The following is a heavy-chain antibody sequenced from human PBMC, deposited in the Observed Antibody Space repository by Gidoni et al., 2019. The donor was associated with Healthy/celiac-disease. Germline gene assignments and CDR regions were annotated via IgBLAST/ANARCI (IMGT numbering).Heavy chain of an antibody. CDR1: GFPFSSYA. V-gene: IGHV3-23*01. Sequence: EVQLLESGGGLVQPGGSLRLSCAASGFPFSSYAMSWVRQAPGKGLEWVSAISGSGGSTYYADSVKGRFTISRDNSKNTLYLQMNSLRAEDTAVYYCAKEHSSGWFELKFLDAFDIWGQGTMVTVSS. CDR3: AKEHSSGWFELKFLDAFDI. CDR2: ISGSGGST. D-gene: IGHD6-19*01. J-gene: IGHJ3*02.